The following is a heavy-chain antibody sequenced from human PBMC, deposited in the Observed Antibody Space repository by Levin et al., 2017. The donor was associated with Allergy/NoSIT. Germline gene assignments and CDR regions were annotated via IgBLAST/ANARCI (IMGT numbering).Heavy chain of an antibody. J-gene: IGHJ4*02. Sequence: SETLSLTCAVSGGSISTDNWWSWIRQPPGKGLEWIGEIYRSGDTNHNPSLRSRVTMSVDKSKNNLSLKLSSVTAADTAVYYCATVEGLFCSGVSCSYSFHYWGQGALVTVSS. CDR1: GGSISTDNW. CDR2: IYRSGDT. D-gene: IGHD3-9*01. V-gene: IGHV4-4*02. CDR3: ATVEGLFCSGVSCSYSFHY.